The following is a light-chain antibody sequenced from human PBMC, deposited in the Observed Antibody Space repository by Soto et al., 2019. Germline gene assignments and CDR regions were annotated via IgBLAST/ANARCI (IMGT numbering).Light chain of an antibody. J-gene: IGKJ3*01. CDR3: QQYLTTPS. CDR2: WAS. V-gene: IGKV4-1*01. Sequence: DIVMTQSPDSLAVSLGERATINCKSSQTVLYSSNNMNYLAWYQHKPGQPPKLLIYWASTRESGVPDRFSGSGSGTDFTLTISSLQAEDVAVYSCQQYLTTPSFGPGTKVYI. CDR1: QTVLYSSNNMNY.